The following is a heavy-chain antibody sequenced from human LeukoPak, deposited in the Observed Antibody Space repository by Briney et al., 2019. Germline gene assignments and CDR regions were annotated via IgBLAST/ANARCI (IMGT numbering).Heavy chain of an antibody. Sequence: GGSLRPSCAASGFTFSSYGMHWVRQAPGKGLEWVAVIWYDGSNKYYTDSVKGRFTISRDNSKNTLYLQMNSLRAEDTAMYYCARDLNSSWYFLSYGMDVWGQGTTVTVSS. J-gene: IGHJ6*02. V-gene: IGHV3-33*08. CDR3: ARDLNSSWYFLSYGMDV. D-gene: IGHD6-13*01. CDR2: IWYDGSNK. CDR1: GFTFSSYG.